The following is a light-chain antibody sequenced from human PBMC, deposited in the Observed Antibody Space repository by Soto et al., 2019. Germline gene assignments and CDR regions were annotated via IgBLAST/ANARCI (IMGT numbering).Light chain of an antibody. Sequence: DILMTQSPSTLSASVGDTVAITCRASQTISSWVAWYQQKPGRDPKLLIYKASSLESGVPSRFSGSGSGTEFTLTISSLQPDDFATYYCQQYNSYSPGFGQGTKVE. CDR3: QQYNSYSPG. V-gene: IGKV1-5*03. CDR1: QTISSW. CDR2: KAS. J-gene: IGKJ1*01.